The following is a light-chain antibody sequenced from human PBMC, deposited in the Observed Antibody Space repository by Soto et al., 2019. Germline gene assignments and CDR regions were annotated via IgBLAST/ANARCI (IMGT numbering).Light chain of an antibody. CDR2: LNSDGSH. J-gene: IGLJ2*01. V-gene: IGLV4-69*01. CDR1: SGHSSYA. Sequence: QPVLTQSPSASASLGASVKLTCTLSSGHSSYAIAWHQQQPEKGPRYLMKLNSDGSHSKGAGIPDRFSGSSSGAERYLTISSLQSEDEADYYCQIWGTGTYVVFGGGTKLTVL. CDR3: QIWGTGTYVV.